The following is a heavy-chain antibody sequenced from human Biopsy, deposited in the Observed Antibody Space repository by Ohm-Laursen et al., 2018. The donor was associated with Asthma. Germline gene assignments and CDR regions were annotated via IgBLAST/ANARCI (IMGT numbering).Heavy chain of an antibody. D-gene: IGHD1-26*01. CDR3: AKDVFPGWELRRGPDY. V-gene: IGHV3-30*18. CDR1: GFTFRNYG. CDR2: ISFDGSNK. Sequence: SLRLSCTASGFTFRNYGMHWVRQAPGKGLDWVAVISFDGSNKNYTDSVKGRFTISRDNSRSTLHLQMNSLRAEDTAVYYCAKDVFPGWELRRGPDYWGQGTLVTVSS. J-gene: IGHJ4*02.